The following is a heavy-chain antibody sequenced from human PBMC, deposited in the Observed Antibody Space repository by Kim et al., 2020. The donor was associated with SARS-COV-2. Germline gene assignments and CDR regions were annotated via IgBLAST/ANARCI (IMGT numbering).Heavy chain of an antibody. CDR3: AREVSHYYDSSGHAHAFDI. V-gene: IGHV1-69*13. Sequence: SVKVSCKASGGTFSGYAISWVRQAPGQGLEWMGGIIPIFGTANYAQKFQGRVTITADESTSTAYMELSSLRFEDTAVYYCAREVSHYYDSSGHAHAFDIWGQGTMVTVSS. CDR2: IIPIFGTA. D-gene: IGHD3-22*01. CDR1: GGTFSGYA. J-gene: IGHJ3*02.